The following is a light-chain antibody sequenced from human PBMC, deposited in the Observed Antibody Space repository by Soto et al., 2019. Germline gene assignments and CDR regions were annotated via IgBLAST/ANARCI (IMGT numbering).Light chain of an antibody. J-gene: IGLJ2*01. CDR2: DDA. CDR3: CSYAGSSPVL. CDR1: SSDVGTYNY. V-gene: IGLV2-11*01. Sequence: QSALTQPRSVSGSPGQSVTISCTGTSSDVGTYNYVSWYQQHPGKAPKLMIYDDAKRPSGVPGRFSGSKSGNTASLTISGLQAEDEADYYCCSYAGSSPVLIGGGTKLTVL.